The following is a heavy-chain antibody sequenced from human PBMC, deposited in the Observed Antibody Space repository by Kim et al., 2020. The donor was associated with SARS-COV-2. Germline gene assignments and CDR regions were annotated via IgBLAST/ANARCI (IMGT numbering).Heavy chain of an antibody. V-gene: IGHV3-33*06. D-gene: IGHD3-10*01. Sequence: SVKGRLNISRENSTNTLYLQMNRLGAEDTAVYYCAKEIGYGSGSYCFDYWGQGTLVTVSS. CDR3: AKEIGYGSGSYCFDY. J-gene: IGHJ4*02.